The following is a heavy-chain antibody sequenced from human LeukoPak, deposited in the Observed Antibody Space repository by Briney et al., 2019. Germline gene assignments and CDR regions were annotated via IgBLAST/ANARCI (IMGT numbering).Heavy chain of an antibody. D-gene: IGHD3-16*01. Sequence: SVKVSCKASGGTFSSYAISWVRQAPGQGLEWMGGIIPIFGTANYAQKFQGRVTITADESTSTAYMELSRLTSDDTAVYYCARASFWESPINWFAPWGQGTLVTVSS. V-gene: IGHV1-69*13. CDR3: ARASFWESPINWFAP. CDR2: IIPIFGTA. CDR1: GGTFSSYA. J-gene: IGHJ5*02.